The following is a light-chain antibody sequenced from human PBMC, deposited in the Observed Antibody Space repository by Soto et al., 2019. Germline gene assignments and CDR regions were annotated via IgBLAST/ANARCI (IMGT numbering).Light chain of an antibody. J-gene: IGLJ3*02. Sequence: QSALTQSASVSGSPGQSITICCTGTSSDVGGYNYVSWYQQHPGKAPKLIIHDVSNRPSGVSTRFSGSKSGNTASLTISGLQAEDEADYSCSSYTSTNSWVFGGGTKLTVL. V-gene: IGLV2-14*01. CDR3: SSYTSTNSWV. CDR2: DVS. CDR1: SSDVGGYNY.